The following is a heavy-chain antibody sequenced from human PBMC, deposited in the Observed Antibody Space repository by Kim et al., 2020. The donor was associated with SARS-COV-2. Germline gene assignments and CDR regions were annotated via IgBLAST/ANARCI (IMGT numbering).Heavy chain of an antibody. Sequence: GGSLRLSCAASGFTFSSYAMSWVRQAPGKGLEWVSAISGSGGSTYYADSVKGRFTISRDNSKNTLYLQMNSLRAEDTAVYYCALTVTKARDWYFDLWGRGTLVTVSS. D-gene: IGHD4-17*01. CDR2: ISGSGGST. V-gene: IGHV3-23*01. CDR1: GFTFSSYA. J-gene: IGHJ2*01. CDR3: ALTVTKARDWYFDL.